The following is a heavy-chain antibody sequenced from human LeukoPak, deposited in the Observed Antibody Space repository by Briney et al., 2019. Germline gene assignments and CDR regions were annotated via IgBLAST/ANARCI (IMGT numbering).Heavy chain of an antibody. CDR2: IDWDDDK. V-gene: IGHV2-70*11. Sequence: SGPTLVNPTQTLTLTCTLSGFSLSTGKVCMSWIRQPPGMALEWLARIDWDDDKHYRTSLKTRLTITKDTPKNQVVLTLTNVDPVDTATYYCARDDCSSWSPRFDPWGQGTLVTVSS. CDR3: ARDDCSSWSPRFDP. CDR1: GFSLSTGKVC. J-gene: IGHJ5*02. D-gene: IGHD6-13*01.